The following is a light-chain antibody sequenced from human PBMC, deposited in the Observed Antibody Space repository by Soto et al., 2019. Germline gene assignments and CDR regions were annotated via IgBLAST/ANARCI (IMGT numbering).Light chain of an antibody. CDR2: TAF. V-gene: IGKV1-39*01. CDR3: QQTYSTPIT. Sequence: DIQLTQSPSSLSASLGDRVTITCRASQSISSFLNWYQQIPGKAPKVLIYTAFTLQSGVPSRFSGSGSGTDFTLTISSLQPEDFATYYCQQTYSTPITFGQGTRLEMK. J-gene: IGKJ5*01. CDR1: QSISSF.